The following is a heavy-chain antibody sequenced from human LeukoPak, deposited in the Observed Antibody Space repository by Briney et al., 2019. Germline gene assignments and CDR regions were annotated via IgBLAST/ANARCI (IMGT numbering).Heavy chain of an antibody. CDR3: ARAYSSSPFYNWFDP. Sequence: ASVKVSCKASGYTFTGYYMHWVRQAPGQGLEWMGRINPNSGGTNYAQKFQGRVTMPRDTSISTAYMELSRLRSDDTAVYYCARAYSSSPFYNWFDPWGQGTLVTVSS. CDR2: INPNSGGT. V-gene: IGHV1-2*06. CDR1: GYTFTGYY. D-gene: IGHD6-6*01. J-gene: IGHJ5*02.